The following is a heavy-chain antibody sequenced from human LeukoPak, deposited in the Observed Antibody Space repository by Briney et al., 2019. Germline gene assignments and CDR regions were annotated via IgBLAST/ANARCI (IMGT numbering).Heavy chain of an antibody. J-gene: IGHJ4*02. CDR1: GFTFSSYA. CDR2: ISYDGSNK. D-gene: IGHD3-22*01. CDR3: ATELTDYYDSSGYLDY. V-gene: IGHV3-30-3*01. Sequence: GGSLRLSCAASGFTFSSYAMHWVRQAPGKGLEWVAVISYDGSNKYYADSVKGRFTISRDNSKNTLYLQMNSLRAEDTAVYYCATELTDYYDSSGYLDYWGQGTLVTVSS.